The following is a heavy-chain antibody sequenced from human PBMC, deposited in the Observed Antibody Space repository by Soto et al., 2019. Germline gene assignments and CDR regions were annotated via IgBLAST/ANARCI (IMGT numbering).Heavy chain of an antibody. V-gene: IGHV4-59*01. CDR1: GGSISSYY. Sequence: PSETLSLTCTVSGGSISSYYWSWIRQPPGKGLEWIGYIYYSGSTNYNPSLKSRVTISVDTSKNQFSLKLSSVTAADTAVYYCARDRRRLRFPGHYGVDVWGQGTRVTVS. J-gene: IGHJ6*02. D-gene: IGHD3-3*01. CDR3: ARDRRRLRFPGHYGVDV. CDR2: IYYSGST.